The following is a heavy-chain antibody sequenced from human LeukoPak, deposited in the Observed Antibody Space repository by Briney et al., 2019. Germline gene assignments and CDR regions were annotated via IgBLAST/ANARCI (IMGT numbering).Heavy chain of an antibody. CDR1: GYIFTNYW. J-gene: IGHJ4*02. CDR3: ARRQYSGYDFDY. CDR2: IYPRDSDT. V-gene: IGHV5-51*01. Sequence: KTGESLKISCKGSGYIFTNYWIGRVRQMPGKGLEWMGIIYPRDSDTRYSPSFQGQVTVSADKSISTAYLQWSNLEASDTAMYYCARRQYSGYDFDYWGQGTLVTVSS. D-gene: IGHD5-12*01.